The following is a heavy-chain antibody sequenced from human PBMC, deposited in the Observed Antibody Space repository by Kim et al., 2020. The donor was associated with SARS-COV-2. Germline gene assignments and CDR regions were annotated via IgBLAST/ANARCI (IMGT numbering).Heavy chain of an antibody. Sequence: GGSLRLSCAASGFTFSSYGMHWVRQASGKGLEWVAVIWYDGSNKYYADSVKGRFTISRDNSKNTLYLQMNSLRAEDTAVYYCARDGSSGYCDYWGQGTLVTVSS. J-gene: IGHJ4*02. CDR3: ARDGSSGYCDY. CDR2: IWYDGSNK. V-gene: IGHV3-33*01. CDR1: GFTFSSYG. D-gene: IGHD3-22*01.